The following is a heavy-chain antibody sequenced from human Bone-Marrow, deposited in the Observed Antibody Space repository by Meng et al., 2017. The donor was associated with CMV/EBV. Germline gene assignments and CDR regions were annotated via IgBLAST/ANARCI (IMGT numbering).Heavy chain of an antibody. CDR2: VFYSGST. Sequence: GSLRLSCTVSGDSIISSYYYWGWIRQPPGKGLEWIGNVFYSGSTYYNPSLRSRVTISVDTSKNQFSLKLTSVTAADTAVYYCAREVGTTTGPDYWGQGTLVTVSS. J-gene: IGHJ4*02. CDR3: AREVGTTTGPDY. D-gene: IGHD1-26*01. CDR1: GDSIISSYYY. V-gene: IGHV4-39*02.